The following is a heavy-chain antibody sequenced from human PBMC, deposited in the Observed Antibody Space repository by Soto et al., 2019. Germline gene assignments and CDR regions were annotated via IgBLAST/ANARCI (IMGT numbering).Heavy chain of an antibody. V-gene: IGHV6-1*01. J-gene: IGHJ5*02. D-gene: IGHD4-17*01. Sequence: SQSLSLTCAISVDSVSSNDATWDWFRQSPSRGLEWLGRTYYRSKWYNDYAVSVKSRITINPDTSKNQFSLQLNSVTPEDTAVYYCARDKITVSEPNWFDPWGQGTLVTVSS. CDR1: VDSVSSNDAT. CDR2: TYYRSKWYN. CDR3: ARDKITVSEPNWFDP.